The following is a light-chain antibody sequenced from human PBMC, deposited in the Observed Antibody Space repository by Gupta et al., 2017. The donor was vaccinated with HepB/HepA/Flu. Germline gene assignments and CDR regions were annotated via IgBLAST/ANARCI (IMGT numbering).Light chain of an antibody. CDR2: EVS. CDR1: SSDVGSYNL. Sequence: SALTQPASMSGSPGPSIAISCTGISSDVGSYNLVSWYQHHPGKPPNVMIYEVSKRPAGVSSRFSGSKAGNTASLTISGLQAEDEADYYCCSYAGSKTYVFGTGTKVTVL. V-gene: IGLV2-23*02. CDR3: CSYAGSKTYV. J-gene: IGLJ1*01.